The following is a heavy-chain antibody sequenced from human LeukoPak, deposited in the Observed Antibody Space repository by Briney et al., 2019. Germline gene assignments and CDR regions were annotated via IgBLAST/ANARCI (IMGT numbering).Heavy chain of an antibody. CDR1: GFTFSSYA. Sequence: GRSLRLSCAASGFTFSSYAMHWVRQAPGKGLEWVAVISYDGSNKYYADSVKGRFTISRDNSKNTLYLQMNSLRAEDTAVYYCARKELWSYYFDYWGQGTLVTVSS. V-gene: IGHV3-30-3*01. D-gene: IGHD2-21*01. CDR2: ISYDGSNK. J-gene: IGHJ4*02. CDR3: ARKELWSYYFDY.